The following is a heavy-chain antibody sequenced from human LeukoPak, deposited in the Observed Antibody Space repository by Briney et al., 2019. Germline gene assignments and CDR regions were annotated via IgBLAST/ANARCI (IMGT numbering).Heavy chain of an antibody. Sequence: GSVKVSCKASGYTFTSYVISGVRQAPGQGLEWMGWISAYNGNTNYAQTLQGRVTMTTDKSTSTAYMELRSLRSDDTAVYYCARVRYGSGVDYWGQGTLVTVSS. CDR2: ISAYNGNT. CDR1: GYTFTSYV. J-gene: IGHJ4*02. D-gene: IGHD3-10*01. CDR3: ARVRYGSGVDY. V-gene: IGHV1-18*01.